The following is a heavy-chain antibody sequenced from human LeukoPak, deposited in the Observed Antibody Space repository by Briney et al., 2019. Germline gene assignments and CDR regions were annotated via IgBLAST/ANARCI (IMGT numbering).Heavy chain of an antibody. V-gene: IGHV1-46*01. CDR2: INPSDGAT. J-gene: IGHJ4*02. D-gene: IGHD6-13*01. Sequence: ASVKVSCKASGHTFTNYYIHWVRQAPGQGLEWMGMINPSDGATTYAQRFRGRVTLTRDTPTTTVYMDLRSLRSEDTAVYFCARDAGIAAAYFDYWGQGTLVTVSS. CDR3: ARDAGIAAAYFDY. CDR1: GHTFTNYY.